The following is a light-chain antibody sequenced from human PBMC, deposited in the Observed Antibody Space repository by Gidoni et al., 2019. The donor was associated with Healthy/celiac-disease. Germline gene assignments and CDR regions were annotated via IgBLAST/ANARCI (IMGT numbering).Light chain of an antibody. Sequence: SYVLTQPPSVSVAPGQTARITCGGNNIGSKSVHWYQQKPGQAPVLVIYYDSDRPSGIPERFSGSNSGNTATLTISGVEAGDEADYYCQVWDSSSDYVVFGGGTKLTFL. CDR3: QVWDSSSDYVV. CDR1: NIGSKS. V-gene: IGLV3-21*04. J-gene: IGLJ2*01. CDR2: YDS.